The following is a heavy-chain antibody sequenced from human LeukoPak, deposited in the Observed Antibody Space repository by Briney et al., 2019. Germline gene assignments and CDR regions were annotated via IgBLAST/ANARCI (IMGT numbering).Heavy chain of an antibody. J-gene: IGHJ3*02. CDR1: GGSISSSSYY. D-gene: IGHD3-10*01. V-gene: IGHV4-39*01. Sequence: SETLSLTCTVSGGSISSSSYYWGWIRQPPGKGLEWIESIYYSGSTYYNPSLKSRFTISVDTSKNQCSLKLSSVTAADTAVYYCARLLHVLLWFGELSHNDAFDIWGQGTMVTVSS. CDR2: IYYSGST. CDR3: ARLLHVLLWFGELSHNDAFDI.